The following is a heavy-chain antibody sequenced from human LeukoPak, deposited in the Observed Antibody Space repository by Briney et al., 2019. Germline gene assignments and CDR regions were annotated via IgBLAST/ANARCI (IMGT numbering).Heavy chain of an antibody. V-gene: IGHV4-39*01. CDR2: IYYSGST. J-gene: IGHJ3*02. D-gene: IGHD6-19*01. Sequence: SETLSLTCTVSGGSISSSSYYWGWIRQPPGKGLEWIGSIYYSGSTYYNPSLKSRVTISVDTSKNQFSLKLSSVTAADTAVYYCARHERRGWLVQDAFDIWGQGTMVTVSS. CDR1: GGSISSSSYY. CDR3: ARHERRGWLVQDAFDI.